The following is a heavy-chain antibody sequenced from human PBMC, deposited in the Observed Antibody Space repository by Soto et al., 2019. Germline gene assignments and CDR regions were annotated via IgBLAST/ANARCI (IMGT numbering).Heavy chain of an antibody. CDR2: ISSSSSTI. Sequence: EVQLVESGGGLVQPGGSLRLSCAASGFTFSSYSMNWVRQAPGKGLEWVSYISSSSSTIYYADSVKGRFTISRDNAKNSLYLQMNSLRAEDTAVYYCARDDGYCSSTSCLQFDYWGQGTLVTVSS. V-gene: IGHV3-48*01. J-gene: IGHJ4*02. CDR1: GFTFSSYS. CDR3: ARDDGYCSSTSCLQFDY. D-gene: IGHD2-2*01.